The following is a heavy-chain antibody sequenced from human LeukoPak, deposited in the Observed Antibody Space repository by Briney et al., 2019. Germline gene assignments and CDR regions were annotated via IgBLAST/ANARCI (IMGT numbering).Heavy chain of an antibody. Sequence: PGGSLTLSCAASGFTFSAFAMHWVRQAPGKGLEWVASIKQDGGEKSYVDSVKGRFTISRDNAKNSLYLQMSSLRAEDTAVYYCARDGTAAGLYFDLWGQGTLVTASS. V-gene: IGHV3-7*01. D-gene: IGHD6-13*01. J-gene: IGHJ4*01. CDR1: GFTFSAFA. CDR3: ARDGTAAGLYFDL. CDR2: IKQDGGEK.